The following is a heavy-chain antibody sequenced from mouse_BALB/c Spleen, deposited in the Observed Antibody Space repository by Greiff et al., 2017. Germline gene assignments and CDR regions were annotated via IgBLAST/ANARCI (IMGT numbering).Heavy chain of an antibody. Sequence: EVKLVESGGGLVKPGGSLKLSCAASGFTFSDYYMYRVRQTPEKRLEWVATISDGGSYTYYPDSVKGRFTISRDNAKNNLYLQMSSLKSEDTAMYYCASYGNYGWFAYWGQGTLVTVSA. CDR3: ASYGNYGWFAY. CDR2: ISDGGSYT. V-gene: IGHV5-4*02. CDR1: GFTFSDYY. D-gene: IGHD2-1*01. J-gene: IGHJ3*01.